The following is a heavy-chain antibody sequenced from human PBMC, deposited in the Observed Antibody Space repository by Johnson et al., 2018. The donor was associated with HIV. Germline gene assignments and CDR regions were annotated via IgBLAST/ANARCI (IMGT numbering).Heavy chain of an antibody. CDR3: AKDRRDVYTSLGAFDI. Sequence: EVQLVESGGGVVRPGGSLRLSCAASGFTFDDYGMSWVRQAPGKGLEWVSGINWNGGSTGYGDSVKGRFTISRDNAKNSLYLQMNSLRAEDTAVYYCAKDRRDVYTSLGAFDIWGQVTLVTVSS. V-gene: IGHV3-20*04. J-gene: IGHJ3*02. D-gene: IGHD5-24*01. CDR2: INWNGGST. CDR1: GFTFDDYG.